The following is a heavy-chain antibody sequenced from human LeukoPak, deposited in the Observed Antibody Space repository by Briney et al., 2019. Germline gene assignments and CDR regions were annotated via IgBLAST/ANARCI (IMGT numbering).Heavy chain of an antibody. D-gene: IGHD6-19*01. V-gene: IGHV3-11*01. CDR3: ARDLSAVAAAFDY. J-gene: IGHJ4*02. CDR1: GFTFSDYY. CDR2: ISSSGSTI. Sequence: GGSLRLSCAASGFTFSDYYMSWIRQAPGKGLEWVSYISSSGSTIYYADSVEGRFTISRDNAKNSLYLQMNSLRAEDTAVYYCARDLSAVAAAFDYWGQGTLVTVSS.